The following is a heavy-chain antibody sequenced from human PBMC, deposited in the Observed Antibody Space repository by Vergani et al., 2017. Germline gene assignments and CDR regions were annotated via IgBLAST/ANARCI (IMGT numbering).Heavy chain of an antibody. CDR1: GGSISSGGYY. D-gene: IGHD6-13*01. Sequence: QVQLQESGPGLVKPSQTLSLTCTVSGGSISSGGYYWSWIRQHPGKGLEWIGYIYYSGSTYYNPSLKTRVTISVDISKNPFSLKLSSVTAADTAVYYCARDLVAGGSSWYWYFDLWGRGTLVTVSS. V-gene: IGHV4-31*03. CDR3: ARDLVAGGSSWYWYFDL. CDR2: IYYSGST. J-gene: IGHJ2*01.